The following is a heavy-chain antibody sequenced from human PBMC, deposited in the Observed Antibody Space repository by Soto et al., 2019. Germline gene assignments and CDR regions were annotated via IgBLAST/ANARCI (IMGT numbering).Heavy chain of an antibody. V-gene: IGHV3-49*03. CDR3: TRAYYDILTGYNTLYYFDY. Sequence: SLRLSCTASGFTVGDYAMSWFRQAPGKGLEWVGFIRSKAYGGTTEYAASVKGRFTISRDDSKSIAYLQMNSLKTEDTAVYYCTRAYYDILTGYNTLYYFDYWGQGTLVTVSS. J-gene: IGHJ4*02. CDR2: IRSKAYGGTT. CDR1: GFTVGDYA. D-gene: IGHD3-9*01.